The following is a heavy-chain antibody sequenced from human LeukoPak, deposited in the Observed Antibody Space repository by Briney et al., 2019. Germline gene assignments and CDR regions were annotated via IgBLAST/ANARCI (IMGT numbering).Heavy chain of an antibody. Sequence: GRSLRLSCAASGFTFSSYAMHWVRQAPGKGLEWVAVISYDGSNKYYADSVKGRFTISRDNSKNTLYLQMNSLRAEDTAVYYCARGDSSGYYYPDAFDIWGQGTMVTVSS. CDR3: ARGDSSGYYYPDAFDI. D-gene: IGHD3-22*01. CDR1: GFTFSSYA. J-gene: IGHJ3*02. CDR2: ISYDGSNK. V-gene: IGHV3-30-3*01.